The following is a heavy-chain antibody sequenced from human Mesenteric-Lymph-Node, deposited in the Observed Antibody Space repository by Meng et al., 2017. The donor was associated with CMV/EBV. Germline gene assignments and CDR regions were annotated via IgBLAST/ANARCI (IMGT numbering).Heavy chain of an antibody. Sequence: SGYTFTRYAMNWVRQAPGQGLEWMGWINTNTGNPTYAQGFTGRFVFSLDTSVSTAYLQISSLKAEDTAVYYCARGPPEGIAAADLDYWGQGTLVTVSS. CDR3: ARGPPEGIAAADLDY. CDR2: INTNTGNP. J-gene: IGHJ4*02. CDR1: GYTFTRYA. V-gene: IGHV7-4-1*02. D-gene: IGHD6-13*01.